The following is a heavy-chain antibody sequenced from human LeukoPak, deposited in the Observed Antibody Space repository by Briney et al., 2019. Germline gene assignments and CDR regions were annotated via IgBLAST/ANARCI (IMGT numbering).Heavy chain of an antibody. J-gene: IGHJ4*02. CDR1: GFTFSSYS. CDR2: ISSSSSTI. CDR3: ARDSYSDFWRGYSGRGDY. V-gene: IGHV3-48*01. Sequence: PGGSLRLSCAASGFTFSSYSMNWVRQAPGKGLEGVSYISSSSSTIYYADSVKGRFTISRDNAKNSLYLQMNRLRAEATAVYYCARDSYSDFWRGYSGRGDYWGQGTLVTVSS. D-gene: IGHD3-3*01.